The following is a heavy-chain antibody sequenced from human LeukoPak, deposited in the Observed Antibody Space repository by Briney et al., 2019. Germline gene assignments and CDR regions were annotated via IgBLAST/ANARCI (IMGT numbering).Heavy chain of an antibody. CDR2: VDYRGST. Sequence: TLSLTCAVYGGSFSGYYWSWIRQPPGKGLEWIAYVDYRGSTTYNPSLRSRVTISVDTSRNQFSLKLSSVTAADTAVYYCARSRSGYSYDHAAFEIWGQGTMVTVSS. D-gene: IGHD5-18*01. CDR3: ARSRSGYSYDHAAFEI. J-gene: IGHJ3*02. V-gene: IGHV4-59*01. CDR1: GGSFSGYY.